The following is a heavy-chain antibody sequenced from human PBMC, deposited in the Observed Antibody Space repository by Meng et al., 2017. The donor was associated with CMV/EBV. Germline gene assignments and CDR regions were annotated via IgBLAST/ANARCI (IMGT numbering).Heavy chain of an antibody. V-gene: IGHV4-34*01. CDR3: ARGLLGPRFLKYFRADH. Sequence: SETLSLTCAVSGGSFSGYYWNWIRQLPGKGLEWIGEINHGGSTNYNPSLKSRVTISVDTSKNQFSLKLSSVTAADTALYCCARGLLGPRFLKYFRADHWGQGTLVTV. CDR1: GGSFSGYY. CDR2: INHGGST. D-gene: IGHD3-3*01. J-gene: IGHJ4*02.